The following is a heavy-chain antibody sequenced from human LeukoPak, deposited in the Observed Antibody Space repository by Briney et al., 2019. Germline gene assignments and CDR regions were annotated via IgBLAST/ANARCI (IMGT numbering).Heavy chain of an antibody. J-gene: IGHJ4*02. CDR2: ISWNSGSI. D-gene: IGHD5-12*01. V-gene: IGHV3-9*01. Sequence: QSGGSLRLSCAASGFPFDDYAMLWVRQAPGKGLEWVSGISWNSGSIGYADSVKGRFTISRDNAKNSLYLQMNSLRAEDTALYYCAKGNVEMATPQDYWGQGTLVTVSS. CDR1: GFPFDDYA. CDR3: AKGNVEMATPQDY.